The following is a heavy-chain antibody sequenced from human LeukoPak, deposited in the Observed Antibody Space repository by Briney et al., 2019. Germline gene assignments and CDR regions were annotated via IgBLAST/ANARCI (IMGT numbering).Heavy chain of an antibody. Sequence: PSETLSLTCTVSGGSISSSSYYWGWIRQPPGKGLEWIGSIYYSGSTYYNPSLKSRVTISVDTSKNQFSLKLSSVTAADTAVYYCARRAWGGYYFDYWGQGTLVTVSS. J-gene: IGHJ4*02. CDR2: IYYSGST. D-gene: IGHD3-16*01. V-gene: IGHV4-39*01. CDR3: ARRAWGGYYFDY. CDR1: GGSISSSSYY.